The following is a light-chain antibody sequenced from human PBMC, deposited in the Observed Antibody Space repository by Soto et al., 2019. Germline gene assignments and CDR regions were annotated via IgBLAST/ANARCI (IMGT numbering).Light chain of an antibody. J-gene: IGLJ1*01. Sequence: QSALTQPASVSGSPGQSITISCTGTSSDIGGYNYVSWYQQLPGKVPKLIIYDVSNRPSGVSDRFSGSKSGNAASLTISGLQAEDEADYYCSSYTSTSTLYVFGTGTKLTGL. CDR1: SSDIGGYNY. V-gene: IGLV2-14*03. CDR3: SSYTSTSTLYV. CDR2: DVS.